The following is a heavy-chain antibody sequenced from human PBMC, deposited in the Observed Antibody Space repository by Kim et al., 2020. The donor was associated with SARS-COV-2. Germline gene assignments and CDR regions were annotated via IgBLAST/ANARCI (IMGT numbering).Heavy chain of an antibody. D-gene: IGHD3-22*01. J-gene: IGHJ4*02. Sequence: GGSLRLSCAASGFTFSSYGMHWVRQAPGKGLEWVAVIWYDGSNKYYADSVKGRFTISRDNSKNTLYLQMNSLRAEDTAVYYCAREHLGVVVHRDVDYWGQGALVAVSP. V-gene: IGHV3-33*01. CDR1: GFTFSSYG. CDR2: IWYDGSNK. CDR3: AREHLGVVVHRDVDY.